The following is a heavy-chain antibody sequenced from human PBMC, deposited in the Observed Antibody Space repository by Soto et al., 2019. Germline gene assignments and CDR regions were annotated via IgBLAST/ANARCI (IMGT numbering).Heavy chain of an antibody. CDR2: ISYSGST. J-gene: IGHJ6*02. Sequence: SETLALTCTVSGGSIGRYYWSWIRQPPGKGLEWIGYISYSGSTNYNPSLKSRVTISVDTSTNQFSLKLSSVTASDTAVYYCAREAGSNYYYFYALDVWGQGTTVT. V-gene: IGHV4-59*01. CDR1: GGSIGRYY. D-gene: IGHD4-4*01. CDR3: AREAGSNYYYFYALDV.